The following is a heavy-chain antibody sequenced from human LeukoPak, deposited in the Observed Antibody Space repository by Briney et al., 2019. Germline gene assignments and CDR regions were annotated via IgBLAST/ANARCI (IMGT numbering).Heavy chain of an antibody. V-gene: IGHV3-48*03. Sequence: TGGSLRLSCAASAFTFSSYEMNCVRQAPGKGLEWVSYISSSGSTIYYADSVKGRFTISRDNAKNSLYLQMNSLRAEDTAVYYCARDIPYYYYYYGMDVWGQGTTVTVSS. CDR2: ISSSGSTI. CDR3: ARDIPYYYYYYGMDV. CDR1: AFTFSSYE. J-gene: IGHJ6*02.